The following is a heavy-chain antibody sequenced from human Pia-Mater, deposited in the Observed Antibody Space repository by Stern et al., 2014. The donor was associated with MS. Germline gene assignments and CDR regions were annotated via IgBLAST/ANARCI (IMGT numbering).Heavy chain of an antibody. CDR2: MNPDSGDT. Sequence: VQLVQSGAEVKKPGASVKVSCKTSGYTFTSDDINWVRQASGQGLEWMGWMNPDSGDTGYAQKFQGRLTITRDTSISTAYMELTTLRSEDTAVYYCTKXXDSWGQGTLVIVSS. CDR3: TKXXDS. CDR1: GYTFTSDD. V-gene: IGHV1-8*01. J-gene: IGHJ4*02.